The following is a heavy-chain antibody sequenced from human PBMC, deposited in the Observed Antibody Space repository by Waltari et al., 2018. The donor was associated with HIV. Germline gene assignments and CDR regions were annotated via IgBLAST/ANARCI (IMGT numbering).Heavy chain of an antibody. J-gene: IGHJ4*02. Sequence: QVQLVQSGAEVKKPGASVKVSCKASGYTFTTYTISWVRQAPGQGLEWMGWISPYNGNTNYAKKLQGRVTMTTDTSTTTAYLELRSLRSDDTAVYYCARDGGYNYPYYFDYWGQGTLVTVSS. CDR3: ARDGGYNYPYYFDY. CDR1: GYTFTTYT. V-gene: IGHV1-18*01. CDR2: ISPYNGNT. D-gene: IGHD3-22*01.